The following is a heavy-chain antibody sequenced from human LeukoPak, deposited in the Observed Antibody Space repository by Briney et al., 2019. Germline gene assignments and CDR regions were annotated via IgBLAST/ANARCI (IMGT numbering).Heavy chain of an antibody. V-gene: IGHV3-30*02. D-gene: IGHD3-22*01. CDR1: GFSFSTTW. J-gene: IGHJ4*02. CDR3: ARAQNYYDSSGYNY. Sequence: GGSLRLSCAASGFSFSTTWMHWVRQAPGKGLEWVAFIRYDGSNKYYADSVKGRFTISRDNSKNTLYLQMNSLRAEDTAVYYCARAQNYYDSSGYNYWGQGTLVTVSS. CDR2: IRYDGSNK.